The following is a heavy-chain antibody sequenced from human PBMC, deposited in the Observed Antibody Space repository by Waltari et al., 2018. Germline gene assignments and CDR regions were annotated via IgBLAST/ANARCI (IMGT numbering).Heavy chain of an antibody. CDR1: VFIFDDFT. V-gene: IGHV3-43*01. Sequence: EVHLVESGVAVVQPGGSLRLSCEASVFIFDDFTMHWVRQPPGKGLEWVSLISWDGDLTYYGDSVKGRFTISRDNSKDSLYLQMNSLRSEDTALYYCVKDIGGSDSWGQGTPVTVSS. J-gene: IGHJ4*02. CDR2: ISWDGDLT. CDR3: VKDIGGSDS.